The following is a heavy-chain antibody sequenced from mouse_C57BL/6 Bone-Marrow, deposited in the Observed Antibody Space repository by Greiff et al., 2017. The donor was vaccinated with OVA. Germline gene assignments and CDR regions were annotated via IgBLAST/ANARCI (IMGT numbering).Heavy chain of an antibody. Sequence: VQLQQSGAELVRPGASVKLSCTASGFNIKDDYMHWVKQRPEQGLEWIGWIDPENGDTEYASKFKGKATITADPSSNTAFRQLSSLTSEDTAVYYCTPIYSDYGFAYWGQGTLVTVSA. D-gene: IGHD2-4*01. CDR2: IDPENGDT. CDR3: TPIYSDYGFAY. CDR1: GFNIKDDY. J-gene: IGHJ3*01. V-gene: IGHV14-4*01.